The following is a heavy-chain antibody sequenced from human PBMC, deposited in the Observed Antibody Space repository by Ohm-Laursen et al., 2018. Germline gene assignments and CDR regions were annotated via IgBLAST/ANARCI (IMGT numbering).Heavy chain of an antibody. CDR2: IYWDDDK. D-gene: IGHD1-26*01. CDR3: AHRNSGSYSTVLYFDP. Sequence: PTQTLTLTCTFSGFSLSSTGVIVGWIRQPPGKALEWLAVIYWDDDKRYSPSLKSRLTITKDTSKNQVFLTMTNMDSVDTATYYCAHRNSGSYSTVLYFDPWGQGTLVTVPS. CDR1: GFSLSSTGVI. V-gene: IGHV2-5*02. J-gene: IGHJ5*02.